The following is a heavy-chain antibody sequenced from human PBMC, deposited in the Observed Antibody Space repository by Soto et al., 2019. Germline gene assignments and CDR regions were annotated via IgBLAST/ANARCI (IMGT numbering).Heavy chain of an antibody. CDR3: ASPRIGRIDFDY. Sequence: LSLTCAVYGGSFSGYYWSWIRQPPGKGLEWIGEINHSGSTNYNPSLKSRVTISVDTSKNQFSLKLSSVTAADTAVYYCASPRIGRIDFDYWGQGTLVTVSS. D-gene: IGHD1-26*01. CDR1: GGSFSGYY. V-gene: IGHV4-34*01. CDR2: INHSGST. J-gene: IGHJ4*02.